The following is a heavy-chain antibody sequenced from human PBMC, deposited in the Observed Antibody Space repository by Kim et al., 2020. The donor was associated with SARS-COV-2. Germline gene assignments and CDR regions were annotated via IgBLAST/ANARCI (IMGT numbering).Heavy chain of an antibody. Sequence: PPLKSRVPMSVDTSKNQFSLKLSSVTAADTAVYYCARERFEDYYYYYGMDVWGQGTTVTVSS. CDR3: ARERFEDYYYYYGMDV. D-gene: IGHD3-10*01. J-gene: IGHJ6*02. V-gene: IGHV4-4*07.